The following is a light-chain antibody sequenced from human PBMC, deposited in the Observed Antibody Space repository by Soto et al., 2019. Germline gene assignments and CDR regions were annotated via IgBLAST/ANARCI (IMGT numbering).Light chain of an antibody. CDR2: DNN. CDR3: GTWDTSLNAPYV. CDR1: SSNIGNNF. V-gene: IGLV1-51*01. J-gene: IGLJ1*01. Sequence: QSVLTQPPSVSAAPGQRVTISCSGSSSNIGNNFVSWYQQLPGTAPKLLIYDNNKRPSGIPDRFSGSKSGTSATLGITGLQTGDEADHYCGTWDTSLNAPYVFGTGTKVTVL.